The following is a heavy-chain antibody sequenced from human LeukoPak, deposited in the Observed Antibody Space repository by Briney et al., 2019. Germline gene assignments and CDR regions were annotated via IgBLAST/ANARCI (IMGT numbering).Heavy chain of an antibody. D-gene: IGHD3-22*01. V-gene: IGHV3-21*01. CDR3: ARELGYYYDSIGY. Sequence: GGPLRLSCAASGFTFSSYSMNWVRQARGKGLEWISSISSSSSYIYYADSVKGRFTISRDNAKNSLYLQMNSLRAEDTAVYYCARELGYYYDSIGYWGQGTLVTVSS. CDR2: ISSSSSYI. J-gene: IGHJ4*02. CDR1: GFTFSSYS.